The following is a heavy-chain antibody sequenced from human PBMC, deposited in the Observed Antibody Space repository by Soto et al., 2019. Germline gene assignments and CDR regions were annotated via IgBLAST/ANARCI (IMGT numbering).Heavy chain of an antibody. CDR1: GFTFSNYA. D-gene: IGHD6-13*01. Sequence: GGSLRLSCAASGFTFSNYAMSWVRQAPGKGLEWVSAISYSGDSPYYADSVKGRFTVSRDNSKNTLYLQMNSLRAEDTAVYYCARVSWYSSSWPPPGFDYRGQGTLVTVSS. V-gene: IGHV3-23*01. J-gene: IGHJ4*02. CDR2: ISYSGDSP. CDR3: ARVSWYSSSWPPPGFDY.